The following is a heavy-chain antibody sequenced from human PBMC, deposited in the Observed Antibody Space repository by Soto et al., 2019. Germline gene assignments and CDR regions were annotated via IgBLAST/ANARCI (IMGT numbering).Heavy chain of an antibody. Sequence: EVKLLESGGGLAQPGGSLRLSCVGSGFTFDSYAISWVRQAPGERLQWIAAISGSADGTDYAHSVRGRFTLSRDNAKKTVHLQMDSLRGEDTAVYFCAKDTVGGYSFWSGYYSDGLDVWGQGTLVTVS. D-gene: IGHD3-3*01. CDR2: ISGSADGT. CDR3: AKDTVGGYSFWSGYYSDGLDV. J-gene: IGHJ3*01. CDR1: GFTFDSYA. V-gene: IGHV3-23*01.